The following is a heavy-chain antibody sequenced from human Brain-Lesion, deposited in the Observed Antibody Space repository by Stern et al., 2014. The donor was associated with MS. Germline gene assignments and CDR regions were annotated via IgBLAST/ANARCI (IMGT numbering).Heavy chain of an antibody. CDR3: APLSPGAGGNYYRHFDY. Sequence: VQLVQSGAEVKKPGASVKVSCKVSGYTLTEFSMHWVRQAPRKGLEWMGGFDPDDGETLSPPKFQGSVTMTEDSSTDTAYMELSSLRSEDTAVYYCAPLSPGAGGNYYRHFDYWGQGTLVTVSS. D-gene: IGHD1-26*01. V-gene: IGHV1-24*01. J-gene: IGHJ4*02. CDR1: GYTLTEFS. CDR2: FDPDDGET.